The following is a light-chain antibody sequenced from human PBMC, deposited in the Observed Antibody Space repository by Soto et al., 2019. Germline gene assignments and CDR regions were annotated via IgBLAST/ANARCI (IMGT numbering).Light chain of an antibody. CDR2: DAS. J-gene: IGKJ3*01. CDR3: QQYNSFEFT. V-gene: IGKV1-5*01. CDR1: QSISSW. Sequence: DIQVTQSPSTLSASVGDRVTITCRASQSISSWLAWYQQKPGKAPKLLIYDASSLESGVPSRFSGSGSGTEFTLTISSLQPDDFATYYCQQYNSFEFTFGPGTKVDIK.